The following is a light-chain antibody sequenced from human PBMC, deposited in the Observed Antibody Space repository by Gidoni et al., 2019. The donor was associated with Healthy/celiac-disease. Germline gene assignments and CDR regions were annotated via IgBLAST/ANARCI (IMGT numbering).Light chain of an antibody. CDR1: QSVSSN. CDR2: GAS. CDR3: QQYNNWPPIT. Sequence: EIVMTQSPATLPASPGERATLSCRASQSVSSNVAWYQQKPGQAPRLLIYGASTRATGIPARFSGSGSGTEFTLTISSLQSEDFAVYYCQQYNNWPPITFGQGTRLEIK. J-gene: IGKJ5*01. V-gene: IGKV3-15*01.